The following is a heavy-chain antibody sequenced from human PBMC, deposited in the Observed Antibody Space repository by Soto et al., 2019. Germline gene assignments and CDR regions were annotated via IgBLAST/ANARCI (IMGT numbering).Heavy chain of an antibody. CDR2: INAGNGNT. CDR1: GYIFTDYT. V-gene: IGHV1-3*01. D-gene: IGHD3-10*01. CDR3: AREGLVRGVLREIRFDP. Sequence: QVQLVQSGAEVKKSGASVKVSCEASGYIFTDYTIHWVRQAPGQRLELLGWINAGNGNTKYSQQFQGRVTFSRDTSANTVYMELSSLRSEDTAVYYCAREGLVRGVLREIRFDPWGQGTLVTVSS. J-gene: IGHJ5*02.